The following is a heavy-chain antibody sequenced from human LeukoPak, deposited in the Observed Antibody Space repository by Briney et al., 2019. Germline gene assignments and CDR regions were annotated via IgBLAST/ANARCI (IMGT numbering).Heavy chain of an antibody. V-gene: IGHV3-23*01. CDR1: GFTFNNYA. CDR2: ISESGGTT. CDR3: ARQWLVNG. Sequence: GGSLRLSCAASGFTFNNYAMNWVRQAPGKGLEWVSSISESGGTTDYADSVKGRFTIPRDNSKNTLYLQMNSLRAEDTAVYYCARQWLVNGWGQGTLVTVSS. D-gene: IGHD6-19*01. J-gene: IGHJ4*02.